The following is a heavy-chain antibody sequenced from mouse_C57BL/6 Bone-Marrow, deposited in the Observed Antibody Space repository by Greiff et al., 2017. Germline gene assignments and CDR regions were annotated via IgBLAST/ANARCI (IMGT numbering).Heavy chain of an antibody. CDR3: ARRILWSYAMDY. CDR1: GFTFSDYG. D-gene: IGHD1-1*02. Sequence: EVKLMESGGGLVQPGGSLKLSCAASGFTFSDYGMAWVRQAPRKGPEWVAFISNLAYSIYYADTVTGRFTISRENAKNTLYLEMSSLRSEDTAMYYCARRILWSYAMDYWGQGTSVTVSS. CDR2: ISNLAYSI. J-gene: IGHJ4*01. V-gene: IGHV5-15*01.